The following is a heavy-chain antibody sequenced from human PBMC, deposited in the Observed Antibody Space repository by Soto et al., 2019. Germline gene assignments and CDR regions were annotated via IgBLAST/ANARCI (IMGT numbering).Heavy chain of an antibody. CDR3: AMARYSGYDN. Sequence: QVQLQESGPGLVKPSETLSLTCTVSGGSVISGSYYWSWIRQPPGKGLEWIGYIYYSGNTNYNPSLKSRVTISVDTSKNQFSLKLSSVTAADTAVYYCAMARYSGYDNWGQGTLVTVSS. D-gene: IGHD5-12*01. CDR2: IYYSGNT. V-gene: IGHV4-61*01. CDR1: GGSVISGSYY. J-gene: IGHJ4*02.